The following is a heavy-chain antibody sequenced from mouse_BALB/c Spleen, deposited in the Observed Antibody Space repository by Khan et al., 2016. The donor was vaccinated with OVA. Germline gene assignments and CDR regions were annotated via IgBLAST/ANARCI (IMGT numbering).Heavy chain of an antibody. Sequence: QIQLVQSGPELKKPGETVKISCKASGYTFTNYGMNWVKQAPGKGLKWMGWINTYTGEPTYADDFKGWFVFSLETSASTADLQISNLKNEDMTTYFCARISSYWYSDVWGAGTTVTVSS. D-gene: IGHD6-2*01. CDR2: INTYTGEP. V-gene: IGHV9-1*02. CDR3: ARISSYWYSDV. J-gene: IGHJ1*01. CDR1: GYTFTNYG.